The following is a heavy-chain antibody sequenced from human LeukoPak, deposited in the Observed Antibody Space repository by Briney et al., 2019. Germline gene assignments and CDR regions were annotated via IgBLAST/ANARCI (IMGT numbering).Heavy chain of an antibody. J-gene: IGHJ4*02. CDR3: ARRGSNWGYYFDY. CDR2: IYYSGST. D-gene: IGHD7-27*01. CDR1: GGSFSGYY. V-gene: IGHV4-59*08. Sequence: PSETLSLTCAVYGGSFSGYYWSWIRQPPGKGLEWIGYIYYSGSTNYNPSLKSRVTISVDTSKNQFSLKLSSVTAADTAVYYCARRGSNWGYYFDYWGQGTLVTVSS.